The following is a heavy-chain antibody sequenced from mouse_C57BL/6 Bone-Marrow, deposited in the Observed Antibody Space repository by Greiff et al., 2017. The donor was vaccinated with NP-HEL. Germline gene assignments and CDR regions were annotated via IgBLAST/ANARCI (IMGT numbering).Heavy chain of an antibody. D-gene: IGHD2-3*01. CDR2: IHPNSGST. CDR3: AIWLLRGDC. CDR1: GYTFTSYW. V-gene: IGHV1-64*01. J-gene: IGHJ2*01. Sequence: QVQLQQSGAELVKPGASVKLSCKASGYTFTSYWMRWVKQRPGQGLEWIGMIHPNSGSTNYNEKFKSKATLTVDKSSSTAYMQLSSLTSEDSAVYYCAIWLLRGDCWGQGTTLTVSS.